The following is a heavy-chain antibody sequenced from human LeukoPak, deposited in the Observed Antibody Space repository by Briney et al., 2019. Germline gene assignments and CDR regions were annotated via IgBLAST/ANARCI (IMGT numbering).Heavy chain of an antibody. CDR1: GFTFSTYR. V-gene: IGHV3-21*01. D-gene: IGHD4-11*01. CDR2: ISSSSSLI. Sequence: GGSLRLSCAASGFTFSTYRMHWVRQAPGKGLEWVSSISSSSSLIKYADSQKGRFTIFRDNAKNSLYLQMSGLRAEDTAVYYCARMPSYSNYAYYFMDVWGKGTTVTVSS. CDR3: ARMPSYSNYAYYFMDV. J-gene: IGHJ6*03.